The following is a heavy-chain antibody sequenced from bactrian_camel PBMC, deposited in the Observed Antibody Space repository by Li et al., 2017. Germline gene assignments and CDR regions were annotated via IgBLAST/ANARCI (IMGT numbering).Heavy chain of an antibody. V-gene: IGHV3S55*01. CDR2: IASDGST. Sequence: QLVESGGGSVQAGGSLRLACTASGFTVGGANMGWFRQAPGNECELVSTIASDGSTYYADSVQGRFTISQENAENTMYLQLNSLKTDDTAMYYCSRVQHGDWVLGQYWGQGTQVTVS. D-gene: IGHD1*01. CDR1: GFTVGGAN. J-gene: IGHJ4*01. CDR3: SRVQHGDWVLGQY.